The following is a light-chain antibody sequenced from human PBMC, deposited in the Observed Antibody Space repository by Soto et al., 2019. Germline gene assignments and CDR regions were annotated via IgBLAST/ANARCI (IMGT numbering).Light chain of an antibody. V-gene: IGLV1-40*01. CDR3: QSYDTSLSGFYV. Sequence: QSVLTQPPSVSGAPGQRVYISCTGSSSNIGAGYNVHWYQQLPGTAPKLVIYDNNNRPSGVPDRFSGSESGTSASLAITGLQPEDEADYYCQSYDTSLSGFYVFGTGTKVTVL. CDR1: SSNIGAGYN. J-gene: IGLJ1*01. CDR2: DNN.